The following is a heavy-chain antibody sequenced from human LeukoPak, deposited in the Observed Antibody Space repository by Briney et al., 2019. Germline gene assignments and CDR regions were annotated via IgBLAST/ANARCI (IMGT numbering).Heavy chain of an antibody. D-gene: IGHD2-2*01. V-gene: IGHV5-51*01. CDR2: IYPGDSDT. Sequence: GESLKISCKGSGYSFTSYWIVWVRQMPGKGLEWMGIIYPGDSDTRYSPSFQGQVTISADKSISTAYLQWSSLKASDTAMYYCARSLRYCSSTSCYNNWFDPWGQGTLVTVSS. CDR3: ARSLRYCSSTSCYNNWFDP. J-gene: IGHJ5*02. CDR1: GYSFTSYW.